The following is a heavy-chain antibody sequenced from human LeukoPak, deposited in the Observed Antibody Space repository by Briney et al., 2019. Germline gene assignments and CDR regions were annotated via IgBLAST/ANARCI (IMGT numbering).Heavy chain of an antibody. CDR3: ARGYGDYGLHYYYYGMDV. CDR1: GGSISSGDYY. CDR2: IHYSGST. D-gene: IGHD4-17*01. V-gene: IGHV4-30-4*01. Sequence: SETLSLTCTVSGGSISSGDYYWSWIRQPPGTGLEWIGYIHYSGSTYYNPSLKSRVTISVDTSKNQFSLKLSSVTAADTAVYYCARGYGDYGLHYYYYGMDVWGQGTTVTVSS. J-gene: IGHJ6*02.